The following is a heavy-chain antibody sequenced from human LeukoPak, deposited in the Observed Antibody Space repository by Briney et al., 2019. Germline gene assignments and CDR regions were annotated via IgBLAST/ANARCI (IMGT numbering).Heavy chain of an antibody. CDR2: ISSSSSTI. D-gene: IGHD3-22*01. J-gene: IGHJ5*02. CDR1: GFTFSDYY. V-gene: IGHV3-11*01. CDR3: ARLAHYYDSRPWFDP. Sequence: GGSMRLSCAASGFTFSDYYMSWIRQAPGKGLEWVSYISSSSSTIYYADSVKGRFTISRDNAKNSLYLQMNSLRAEDTAVYYCARLAHYYDSRPWFDPWGQGTLVTVSS.